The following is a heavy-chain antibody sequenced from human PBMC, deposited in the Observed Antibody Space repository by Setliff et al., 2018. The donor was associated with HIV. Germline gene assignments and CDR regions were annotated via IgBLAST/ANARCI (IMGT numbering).Heavy chain of an antibody. Sequence: TSETLSLTCLVFSYSITDGNYWAWIRQSPGKGLEWIGSIYSTGHTYYNPSHKSRLTMFIDTAKNRFSLKLMSVTAADTAVYYCARDRALRFSTSPSFNYFDVWGQGSLVTVSS. CDR2: IYSTGHT. J-gene: IGHJ4*02. CDR1: SYSITDGNY. V-gene: IGHV4-38-2*02. CDR3: ARDRALRFSTSPSFNYFDV. D-gene: IGHD3-10*01.